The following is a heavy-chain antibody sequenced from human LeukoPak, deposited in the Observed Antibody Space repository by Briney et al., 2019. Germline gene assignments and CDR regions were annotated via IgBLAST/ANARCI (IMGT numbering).Heavy chain of an antibody. CDR1: GYNFTSYG. Sequence: ASVKVSCKASGYNFTSYGISWVRQAPGQGLEWMGWISAYNGNTNYAQSLQDRVTMTADTSTSTAYMELRSLRSDDTAVYYCARDQGYYDSSGFDYWGQGTLVTVSS. CDR2: ISAYNGNT. D-gene: IGHD3-22*01. V-gene: IGHV1-18*01. J-gene: IGHJ4*02. CDR3: ARDQGYYDSSGFDY.